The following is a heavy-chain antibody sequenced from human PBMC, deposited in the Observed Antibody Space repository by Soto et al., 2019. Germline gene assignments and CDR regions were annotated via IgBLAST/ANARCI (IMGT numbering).Heavy chain of an antibody. Sequence: SETLSLTCAVSGGSISSSNWWSWVRQPPVKGLEWIGEIYHSGSTNYNPSLKSRVTISVDKSKNQFSLKLSSVTAADTAVYYCARDLVPPGYFDWLLSTDYYYGMDVWGQGTTVTVSS. V-gene: IGHV4-4*02. J-gene: IGHJ6*02. CDR2: IYHSGST. D-gene: IGHD3-9*01. CDR3: ARDLVPPGYFDWLLSTDYYYGMDV. CDR1: GGSISSSNW.